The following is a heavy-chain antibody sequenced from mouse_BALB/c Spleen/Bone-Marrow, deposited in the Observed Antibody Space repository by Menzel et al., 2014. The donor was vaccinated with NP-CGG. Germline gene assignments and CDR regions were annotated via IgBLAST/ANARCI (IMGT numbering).Heavy chain of an antibody. CDR3: ARGGNYVPLAY. CDR1: GYSFTGYY. CDR2: ISCYNGAT. V-gene: IGHV1S34*01. J-gene: IGHJ3*01. Sequence: LVKTGASVKISCKASGYSFTGYYMHWVKQSHGKSLEWIGYISCYNGATSYNQKFKGKATFTVDTSSSTAYMQFNSLTSEDSAVYYCARGGNYVPLAYWAKGLWSLSLQ. D-gene: IGHD2-1*01.